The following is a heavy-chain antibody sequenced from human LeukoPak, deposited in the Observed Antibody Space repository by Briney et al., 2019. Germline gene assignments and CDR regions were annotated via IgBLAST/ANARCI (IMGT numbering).Heavy chain of an antibody. Sequence: PGGSLRPSCAASGFTFSSYGMHWVRQAPGKGLEWVAVIWYDGSNKYYADSVKGRFTISRDNSKNTLYLQMNSLRAEDTAVYYCARGYYDSSGYSDYWGQGTLVTVSS. D-gene: IGHD3-22*01. CDR1: GFTFSSYG. CDR3: ARGYYDSSGYSDY. V-gene: IGHV3-33*01. CDR2: IWYDGSNK. J-gene: IGHJ4*02.